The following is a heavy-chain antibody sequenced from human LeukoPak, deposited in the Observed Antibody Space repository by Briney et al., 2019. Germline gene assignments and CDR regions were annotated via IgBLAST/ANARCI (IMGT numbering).Heavy chain of an antibody. CDR2: INYSGST. CDR1: GGSLSGYY. Sequence: NSSETLSLTCAVYGGSLSGYYWSWIRQRPGRGLEWIGEINYSGSTNYNPSLKSRVTISEDTSKNQFSLKLSSVTAADTAVYYCGRDGSRYCSGASCYTYWGQGTLVTVSS. J-gene: IGHJ4*02. D-gene: IGHD2-15*01. CDR3: GRDGSRYCSGASCYTY. V-gene: IGHV4-34*01.